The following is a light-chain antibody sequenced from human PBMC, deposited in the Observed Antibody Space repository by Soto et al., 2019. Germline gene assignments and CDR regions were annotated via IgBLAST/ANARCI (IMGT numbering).Light chain of an antibody. CDR2: GAS. J-gene: IGKJ4*01. Sequence: EIVMTQSPATLSVSPGERATLSCRASQSVSSNLAWYQHKPGQAPRLLIYGASTRATGIPARFSGSGSGTEFSLTISSLQSEDFAVYYCQQYNNWPPLTFGGGTKAEIK. CDR1: QSVSSN. V-gene: IGKV3D-15*01. CDR3: QQYNNWPPLT.